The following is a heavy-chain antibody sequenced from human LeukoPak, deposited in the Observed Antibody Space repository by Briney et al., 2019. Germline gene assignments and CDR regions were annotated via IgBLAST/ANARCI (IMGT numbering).Heavy chain of an antibody. D-gene: IGHD4-17*01. CDR2: IKSKRDGGTT. CDR1: GFTFSNAW. CDR3: TADVPNDDGDYVPIDY. J-gene: IGHJ4*02. Sequence: GGSLRLSCAVSGFTFSNAWMTWFRQAPGKGLEWVGRIKSKRDGGTTDYAAPGKGRFTISRDDSENTLYLQMNSLKTEDTAVYYCTADVPNDDGDYVPIDYWGQGTLVTVSS. V-gene: IGHV3-15*01.